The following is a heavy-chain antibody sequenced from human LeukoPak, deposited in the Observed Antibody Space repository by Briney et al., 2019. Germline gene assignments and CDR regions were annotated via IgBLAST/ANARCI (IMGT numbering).Heavy chain of an antibody. J-gene: IGHJ3*02. CDR1: GHSISSASYY. CDR2: IYTSGTT. CDR3: ARWDEITSSGWPNRAFDI. V-gene: IGHV4-61*02. Sequence: SQTLSLTCSVSGHSISSASYYWSWIRQPAGKGLEWVGRIYTSGTTTYNPSLKSRVTISVDTSKNQFSLKLSSVTAADTAVYYCARWDEITSSGWPNRAFDIWGQGTMVTVSS. D-gene: IGHD6-19*01.